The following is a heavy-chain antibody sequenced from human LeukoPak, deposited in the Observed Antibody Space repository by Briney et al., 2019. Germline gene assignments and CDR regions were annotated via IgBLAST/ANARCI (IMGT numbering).Heavy chain of an antibody. CDR2: IGGGGDKT. CDR1: GFTFNTYA. D-gene: IGHD3-10*01. CDR3: AKDRHNNYVTGSSSMIDY. V-gene: IGHV3-23*01. Sequence: GGSLRLSCVASGFTFNTYAMTWVRQAPGKGLEWVSTIGGGGDKTYYADSVKGRFTISRDNSKNTLHLQMNSLRAEDTALYYCAKDRHNNYVTGSSSMIDYWGRGTLVTVSS. J-gene: IGHJ4*02.